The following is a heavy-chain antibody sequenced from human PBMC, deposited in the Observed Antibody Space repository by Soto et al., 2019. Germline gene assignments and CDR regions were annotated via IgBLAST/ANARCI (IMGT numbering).Heavy chain of an antibody. CDR1: GYTFTSYA. J-gene: IGHJ6*02. CDR3: ARETAPSDV. V-gene: IGHV1-3*01. CDR2: INAGNGNT. Sequence: QVQVVQSGAEVKKPGASVKVSCKASGYTFTSYAMHWVRQAPGQRLEWMGWINAGNGNTKYSQKFQGRVTITRDTSASSADMEWSSLRSEDTAVYYCARETAPSDVWGQGTTFTVSS.